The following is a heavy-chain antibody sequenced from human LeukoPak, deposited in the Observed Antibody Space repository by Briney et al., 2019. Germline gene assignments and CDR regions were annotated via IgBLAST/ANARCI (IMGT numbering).Heavy chain of an antibody. CDR3: ARHADIRGWFGELLFSYGMDV. CDR1: GGSISSYY. V-gene: IGHV4-59*08. CDR2: IYYSGST. D-gene: IGHD3-10*01. J-gene: IGHJ6*02. Sequence: PSETLSLTCTVSGGSISSYYWSWIRQPPGKGLEWIGYIYYSGSTNYNPSLKSRVTISVDTSKNQFSLKLSSVTAADTAVCYCARHADIRGWFGELLFSYGMDVWGQGTTVTVSS.